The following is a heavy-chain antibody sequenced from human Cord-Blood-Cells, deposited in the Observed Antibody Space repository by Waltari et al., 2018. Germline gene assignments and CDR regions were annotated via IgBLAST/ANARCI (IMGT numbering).Heavy chain of an antibody. CDR3: ASTGGSSRYYYGMDV. Sequence: QVQLVQSGAEVKKPGASVKVSCKASGYTFTGYYMHWVRQAPGQGLEWLGWINPKSGGTNYAQKFQGRVTMTRDTSISTAYMELSRLRSDDTAVYYCASTGGSSRYYYGMDVWGQGTTVTVSS. J-gene: IGHJ6*02. CDR2: INPKSGGT. D-gene: IGHD3-16*01. CDR1: GYTFTGYY. V-gene: IGHV1-2*02.